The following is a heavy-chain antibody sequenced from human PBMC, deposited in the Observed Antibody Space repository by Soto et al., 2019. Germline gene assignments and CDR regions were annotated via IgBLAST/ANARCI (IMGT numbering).Heavy chain of an antibody. CDR1: GFTVSSNY. CDR2: IYSGGST. D-gene: IGHD4-17*01. CDR3: ARDRRPYGRAGFDY. J-gene: IGHJ4*02. Sequence: GGSLRLSCAASGFTVSSNYMSWVRQAPGKGLEWVSVIYSGGSTYYADSVKGRFTISRDNSKNTLYLQMNSLRAEDTAVYYCARDRRPYGRAGFDYWGQGTLVTVSS. V-gene: IGHV3-66*01.